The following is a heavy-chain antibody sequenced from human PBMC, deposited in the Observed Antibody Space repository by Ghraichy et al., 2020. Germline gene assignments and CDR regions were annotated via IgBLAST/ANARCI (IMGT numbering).Heavy chain of an antibody. CDR3: ARVGLGAGGRYNWNYLGWFDP. CDR2: INHSGST. D-gene: IGHD1-7*01. Sequence: SETLSLTCAVYGGSFSGYYWSWIRQPPGKGLEWIGEINHSGSTNYNPSLKSRVTISVDTSKNQFSLKLSSVTAADTAVYYCARVGLGAGGRYNWNYLGWFDPWGQGTLVTVSS. J-gene: IGHJ5*02. CDR1: GGSFSGYY. V-gene: IGHV4-34*01.